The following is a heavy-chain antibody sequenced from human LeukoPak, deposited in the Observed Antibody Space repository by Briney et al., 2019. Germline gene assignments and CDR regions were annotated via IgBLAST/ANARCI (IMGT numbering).Heavy chain of an antibody. Sequence: SETLSLTCAVYGGSFSGYYWTWIRQPPGKGLEWIGCIYYSGSTNYNPSFKSRVTISVDTSKNQFSLKLSSVTAADTAVYYCARAGYSTGPFDPWGQGTLVTVSS. CDR1: GGSFSGYY. D-gene: IGHD6-19*01. CDR3: ARAGYSTGPFDP. V-gene: IGHV4-59*01. J-gene: IGHJ5*02. CDR2: IYYSGST.